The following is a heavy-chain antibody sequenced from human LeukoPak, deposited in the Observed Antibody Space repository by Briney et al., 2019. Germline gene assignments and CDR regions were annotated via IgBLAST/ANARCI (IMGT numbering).Heavy chain of an antibody. J-gene: IGHJ4*02. CDR1: GFTFSSYG. Sequence: GGSLRLSCAASGFTFSSYGMHWVRQAPGKGLEWVAVISYDGSNKYYADSVKGRFTISRDNSKNTLYLQMNRLRAEDTAVYYCAKNSLRVVIIGGPDYWGQGTLVTVSS. CDR2: ISYDGSNK. V-gene: IGHV3-30*18. CDR3: AKNSLRVVIIGGPDY. D-gene: IGHD3-3*01.